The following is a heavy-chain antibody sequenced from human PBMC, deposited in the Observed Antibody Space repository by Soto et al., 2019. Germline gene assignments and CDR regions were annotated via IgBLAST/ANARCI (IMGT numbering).Heavy chain of an antibody. CDR1: GGSFSDYI. J-gene: IGHJ4*02. CDR3: ARGLISGSHYSGGWYYFDS. Sequence: QVQLQQSGAGLLKPSETLSLTCDVYGGSFSDYIWTWIRQTPGKGLQWIGQINHSGSANYNPSLTRRVATSLHTSRXXFXLELSSVTAADTAVYYCARGLISGSHYSGGWYYFDSWGQGTQVTVSS. V-gene: IGHV4-34*01. D-gene: IGHD1-26*01. CDR2: INHSGSA.